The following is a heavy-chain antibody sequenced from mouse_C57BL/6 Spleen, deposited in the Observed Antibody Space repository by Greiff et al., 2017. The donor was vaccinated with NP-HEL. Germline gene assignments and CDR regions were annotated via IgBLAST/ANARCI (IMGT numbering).Heavy chain of an antibody. CDR1: GYTFTDYY. Sequence: EVQLQQSGPELVKPGASVKISCKASGYTFTDYYMNWVKQSHGKSLEWIGDINPNNGGTSYNQKFKGKATLTVDKSSSTAYMELRSLTSEDSAVYYCARPSFYGTYYAMDYWGQGTSVTVSS. J-gene: IGHJ4*01. D-gene: IGHD1-1*01. V-gene: IGHV1-26*01. CDR2: INPNNGGT. CDR3: ARPSFYGTYYAMDY.